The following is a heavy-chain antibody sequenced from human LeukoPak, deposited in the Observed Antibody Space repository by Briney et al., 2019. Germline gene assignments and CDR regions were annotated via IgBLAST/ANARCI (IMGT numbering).Heavy chain of an antibody. V-gene: IGHV3-23*01. CDR1: GFTFSSYT. J-gene: IGHJ1*01. CDR2: ISGSGGST. CDR3: AKSMTTVTTGFQH. D-gene: IGHD4-17*01. Sequence: PGCTLTLSCAASGFTFSSYTLNLVRQAPATGLEWVSAISGSGGSTYYADSVKGRFTISRDNSKNTLYLQMNSLRAEDTAVYYCAKSMTTVTTGFQHWGQGTLVTVSS.